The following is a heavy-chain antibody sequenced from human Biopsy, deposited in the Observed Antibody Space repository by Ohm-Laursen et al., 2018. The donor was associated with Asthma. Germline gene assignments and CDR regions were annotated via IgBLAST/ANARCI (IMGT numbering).Heavy chain of an antibody. J-gene: IGHJ3*01. CDR1: GFTFDDFA. CDR2: VSWNSRDI. Sequence: SLSLSCAASGFTFDDFAMHWVRQAPGKGLEWVASVSWNSRDIAYADSVRGRFAISRDNAKNSLYLQMNSLRVEDTAFYHCTKGVGELGMSAFDVWGQGTMVAVSS. V-gene: IGHV3-9*01. CDR3: TKGVGELGMSAFDV. D-gene: IGHD7-27*01.